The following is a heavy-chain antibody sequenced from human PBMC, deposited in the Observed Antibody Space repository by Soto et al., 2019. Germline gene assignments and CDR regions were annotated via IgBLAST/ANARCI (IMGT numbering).Heavy chain of an antibody. D-gene: IGHD3-3*01. V-gene: IGHV1-24*01. CDR3: ATFYYVFLCGYFRPHQDRMAV. Sequence: GASVKVSCKVSGYTLTELSMHWVRQAPGKGLEWMGGFDPEDGETIYAQKFQGRVTMTEDTSTDTAYMELSSLRSEDTAVYYCATFYYVFLCGYFRPHQDRMAVWGQGTTVTVSA. CDR1: GYTLTELS. CDR2: FDPEDGET. J-gene: IGHJ6*01.